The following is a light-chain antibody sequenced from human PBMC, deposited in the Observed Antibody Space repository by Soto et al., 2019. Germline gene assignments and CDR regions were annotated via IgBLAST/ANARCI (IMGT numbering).Light chain of an antibody. CDR2: GAS. CDR3: QQYGSSPGT. J-gene: IGKJ5*01. V-gene: IGKV3-20*01. CDR1: QNVYSAN. Sequence: EIVLTQSPGTLSLSPGERATLSCRASQNVYSANLAWYQQKIGQAPRLLIYGASSRATGIPDRFSGTGSGTDFTLTISRLESEDFAVYYCQQYGSSPGTFGQGTRLEIK.